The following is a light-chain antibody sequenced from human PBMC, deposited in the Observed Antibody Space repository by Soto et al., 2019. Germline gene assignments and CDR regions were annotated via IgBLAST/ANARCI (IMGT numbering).Light chain of an antibody. V-gene: IGKV3-20*01. CDR1: QSVSSSY. Sequence: EIVLTQSPGTLSLSPGERATLSCGASQSVSSSYLAWYQQKPGQAPRLLIYDASTMATGFPARFSGSGSGTDFALTISSLQPEDFATYYCQQFNDYPLTFGGGTKVDIK. CDR2: DAS. CDR3: QQFNDYPLT. J-gene: IGKJ4*01.